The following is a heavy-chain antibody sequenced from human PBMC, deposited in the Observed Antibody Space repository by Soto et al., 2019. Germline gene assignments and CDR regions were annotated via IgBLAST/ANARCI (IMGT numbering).Heavy chain of an antibody. D-gene: IGHD1-26*01. CDR3: ATGGALYSYYYAMDV. J-gene: IGHJ6*02. V-gene: IGHV3-15*01. CDR1: GFTFSSAW. CDR2: IKSKSDGGTI. Sequence: GGSLRLSCVASGFTFSSAWTNWVRQAPGKGLEWVGHIKSKSDGGTINYAAPVKGRFTISRDDSQNTLYLQMNSLKSEDTAVYYCATGGALYSYYYAMDVWGQGTTVTVSS.